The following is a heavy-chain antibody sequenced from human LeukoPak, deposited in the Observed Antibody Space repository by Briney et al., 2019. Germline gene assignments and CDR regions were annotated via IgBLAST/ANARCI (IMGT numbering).Heavy chain of an antibody. CDR2: IYYSGST. V-gene: IGHV4-31*03. J-gene: IGHJ4*02. D-gene: IGHD5-18*01. CDR3: ARGGYSYGQGY. CDR1: GGSISSGDYY. Sequence: SETLSLTCTVSGGSISSGDYYWSWIRQHPGKGLEWIGYIYYSGSTYYNPSLKSRVTISVDTSKNQFSLKLSSVTAADTAVYYCARGGYSYGQGYWGQGTLVTVSS.